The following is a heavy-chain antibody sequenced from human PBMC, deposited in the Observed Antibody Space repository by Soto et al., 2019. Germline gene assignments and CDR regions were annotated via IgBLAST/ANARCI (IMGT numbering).Heavy chain of an antibody. CDR2: MNPNSGNT. D-gene: IGHD3-10*01. Sequence: ASVKVSCKASGYTFTSYDINWVRQATGQGLEWMGWMNPNSGNTGYAQKFQGRVTMTRNTSISTAYMELSSLRSEDTAVYYCARGYIFAIWFGELSYMDVWGKGTTVTVSS. CDR3: ARGYIFAIWFGELSYMDV. V-gene: IGHV1-8*01. J-gene: IGHJ6*03. CDR1: GYTFTSYD.